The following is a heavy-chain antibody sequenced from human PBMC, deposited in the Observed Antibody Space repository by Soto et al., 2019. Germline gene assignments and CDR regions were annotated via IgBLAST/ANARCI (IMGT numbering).Heavy chain of an antibody. CDR2: INWNSGSI. CDR1: GFTFDDYA. CDR3: VKDESINWYSGHFRH. V-gene: IGHV3-9*01. Sequence: EVQLMESGGGLVQPGRSLRLSCAASGFTFDDYAMHWVRRVPGKGLEWVSGINWNSGSIGYGDSVKGRFAISRDNAKNSLHLQMNSLSAEDTAFYYCVKDESINWYSGHFRHWGQGTLVTVSS. D-gene: IGHD6-13*01. J-gene: IGHJ1*01.